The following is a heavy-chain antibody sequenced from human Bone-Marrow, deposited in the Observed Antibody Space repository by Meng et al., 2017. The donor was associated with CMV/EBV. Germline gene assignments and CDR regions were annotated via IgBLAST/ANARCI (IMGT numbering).Heavy chain of an antibody. CDR1: GFTFSSYW. J-gene: IGHJ6*04. Sequence: GGSLRLSCAASGFTFSSYWMHWVRQAPGKGLVWVSRINSDGSSTSYADSVKGRFTISRDNAKNTLYLQMNSLRAEDTAVYYCARLGDCSGGSCYYYYYYGMDVWAKGTTVTVSS. CDR3: ARLGDCSGGSCYYYYYYGMDV. CDR2: INSDGSST. D-gene: IGHD2-15*01. V-gene: IGHV3-74*01.